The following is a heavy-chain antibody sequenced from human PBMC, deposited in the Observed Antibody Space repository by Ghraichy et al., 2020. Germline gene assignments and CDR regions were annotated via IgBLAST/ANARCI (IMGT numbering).Heavy chain of an antibody. J-gene: IGHJ4*02. D-gene: IGHD2-2*01. CDR3: ATDRRAGLGAGPAATREFDY. V-gene: IGHV1-24*01. CDR2: FDPEDGET. Sequence: ASVKVSCKVSGYTLTELSMHWVRQAPGKGLEWMGGFDPEDGETIYAQKFQGRVTMTEDTSTDTAYMELSSLRSEDTAVYYCATDRRAGLGAGPAATREFDYWGQGTLVTVSS. CDR1: GYTLTELS.